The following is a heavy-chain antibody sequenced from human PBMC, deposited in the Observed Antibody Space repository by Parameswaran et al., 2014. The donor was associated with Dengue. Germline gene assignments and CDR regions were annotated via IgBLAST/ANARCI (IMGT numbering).Heavy chain of an antibody. Sequence: RWIRQPPGKGLEWIGYIYYSGSTNYNPSLKSRVTISVDTSKNQFSLKLSSVTAADTAVYYCATGVVGADFDYWGQGTLVTVSS. CDR2: IYYSGST. V-gene: IGHV4-59*01. J-gene: IGHJ4*02. CDR3: ATGVVGADFDY. D-gene: IGHD1-26*01.